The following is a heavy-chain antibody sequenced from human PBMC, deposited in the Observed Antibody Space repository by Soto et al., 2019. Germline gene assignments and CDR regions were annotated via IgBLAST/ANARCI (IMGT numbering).Heavy chain of an antibody. CDR1: GFTFSSYG. D-gene: IGHD1-26*01. Sequence: GGSLRLSCAASGFTFSSYGMHWVRQAPGKGLEWVAVIWYDGSNKYYADSVKGRFTISRDNSKNTLYLQMNSLRAEDTAVYYCARSGVGASYFDYWGQGTLVTVSS. J-gene: IGHJ4*02. V-gene: IGHV3-33*01. CDR2: IWYDGSNK. CDR3: ARSGVGASYFDY.